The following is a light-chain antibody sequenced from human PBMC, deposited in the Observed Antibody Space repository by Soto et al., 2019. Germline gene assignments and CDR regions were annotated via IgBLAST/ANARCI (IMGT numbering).Light chain of an antibody. CDR3: QQSYSTPLT. V-gene: IGKV1-39*01. J-gene: IGKJ4*01. CDR2: AAS. CDR1: QSISSY. Sequence: DIQMTQSPSSLSASVGDRVTITCRASQSISSYLNWYQQKPGKAPKLLIYAASSLQSGVPSRFSGSGSGTDFTLNISSLQPEDFATYYCQQSYSTPLTVGGGTKVEIK.